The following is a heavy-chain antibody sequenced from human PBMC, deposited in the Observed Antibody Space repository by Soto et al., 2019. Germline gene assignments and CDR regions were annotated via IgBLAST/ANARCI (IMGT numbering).Heavy chain of an antibody. V-gene: IGHV5-51*01. CDR1: GYSFTSYW. J-gene: IGHJ4*02. CDR3: ARPLVAGTAPEYYFDY. CDR2: IYPGDSDT. D-gene: IGHD6-19*01. Sequence: PGESLKISCKGSGYSFTSYWIGWVRQMPGKGLEWMGIIYPGDSDTRYSPSFQGQVTISADKSISTAYLQWSSLKASDTAMYYCARPLVAGTAPEYYFDYWGQGTLVTVSS.